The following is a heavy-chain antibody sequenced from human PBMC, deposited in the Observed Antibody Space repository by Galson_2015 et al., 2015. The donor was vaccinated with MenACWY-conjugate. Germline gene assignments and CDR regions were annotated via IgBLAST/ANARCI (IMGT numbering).Heavy chain of an antibody. CDR2: IFPGDSET. D-gene: IGHD6-13*01. J-gene: IGHJ4*02. CDR3: ARLGSSYYGDY. Sequence: QSGAEVKKPGESLTISCKGSGHSFTSYWIAWVRQMPGKGLEWMGIIFPGDSETRYSPSFQGQVTISADKSITTAYLQWSSLKASDTAIYYCARLGSSYYGDYWGQGTLVTVSS. CDR1: GHSFTSYW. V-gene: IGHV5-51*01.